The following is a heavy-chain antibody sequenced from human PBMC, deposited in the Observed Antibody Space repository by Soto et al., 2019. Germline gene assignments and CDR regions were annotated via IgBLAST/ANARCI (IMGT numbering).Heavy chain of an antibody. CDR3: ARVQGSGFLDASPSYDYMAV. V-gene: IGHV4-59*11. J-gene: IGHJ6*03. CDR2: LFNSGKA. CDR1: GVSINTQY. D-gene: IGHD3-16*01. Sequence: QVQLHESGPGLVKPSETLSVTCTVSGVSINTQYWSWVRQPPGKGLEWIGSLFNSGKAKHNPSLKSRVTTSLDTSTTQFYLLLPSVSAEDTGVYFCARVQGSGFLDASPSYDYMAVWGKGARVTAPS.